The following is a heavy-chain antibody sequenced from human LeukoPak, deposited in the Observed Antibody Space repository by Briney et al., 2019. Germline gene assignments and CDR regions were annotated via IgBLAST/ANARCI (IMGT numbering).Heavy chain of an antibody. Sequence: ASVKVSCKASGYTFTSYYMHWVRQAPGQGLEWMGIINPSGGSTSYAQKFQGRVTMTRNTSISTAYMELSSLRSEDTAVYYCARGIILGYGSGSLWGQGTLVTVSS. CDR1: GYTFTSYY. CDR2: INPSGGST. CDR3: ARGIILGYGSGSL. J-gene: IGHJ4*02. D-gene: IGHD3-10*01. V-gene: IGHV1-46*01.